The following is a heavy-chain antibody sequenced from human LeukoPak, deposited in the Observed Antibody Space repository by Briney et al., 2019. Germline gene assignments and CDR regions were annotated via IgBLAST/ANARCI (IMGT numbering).Heavy chain of an antibody. J-gene: IGHJ6*03. CDR2: ISYDGSNK. CDR1: GFTFSSYA. D-gene: IGHD6-19*01. V-gene: IGHV3-30-3*01. Sequence: QAGGSLRLSCAASGFTFSSYAMHWVRQAPGKGLEWVAVISYDGSNKYYADSVKGRFTISRDNSKNTLYLQMNSLRAEDTAVYYCARAGSSGWYYYYYMDVWGKGTTVTVSS. CDR3: ARAGSSGWYYYYYMDV.